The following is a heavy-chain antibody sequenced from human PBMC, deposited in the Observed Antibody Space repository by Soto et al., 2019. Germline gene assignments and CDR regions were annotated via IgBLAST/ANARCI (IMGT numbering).Heavy chain of an antibody. CDR2: INPSGGST. D-gene: IGHD5-12*01. J-gene: IGHJ5*02. Sequence: ASVRVSCKASGYSFTNNDVIWVRQATGQGLEWMGIINPSGGSTSYAQKFQGRVTMTRDTSTSTVYMELSSLRSEDTAVYYCAREGHDGYSPTDYNWFDPWGQGTLVTVSS. V-gene: IGHV1-46*01. CDR1: GYSFTNND. CDR3: AREGHDGYSPTDYNWFDP.